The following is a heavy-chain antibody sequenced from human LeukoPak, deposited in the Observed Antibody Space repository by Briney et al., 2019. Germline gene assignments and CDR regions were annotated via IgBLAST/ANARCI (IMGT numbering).Heavy chain of an antibody. J-gene: IGHJ4*02. CDR1: GGSISSYY. V-gene: IGHV4-59*01. CDR2: IHYSGST. D-gene: IGHD3-16*01. CDR3: ARVRVRGDYFDY. Sequence: KPSETLSLTCTVSGGSISSYYWSWIRQPPGKGLEWIGYIHYSGSTNYNPSLKSRVTISVDTSKNQFSLKLSSVTAADTAVYYCARVRVRGDYFDYWGQGTLVTVSS.